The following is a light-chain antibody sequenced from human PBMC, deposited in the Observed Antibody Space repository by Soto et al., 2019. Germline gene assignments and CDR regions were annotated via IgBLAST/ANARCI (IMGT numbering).Light chain of an antibody. Sequence: ENVLTQSPGTLSLYPGERATLSCRASQIVSSDYIAWYQQKPGQAPRLLIYGASRRATGIPDRISGSGSGTDFSLTISRLEPEDFAVYYCQHYGGSPLYTFGPGTKLEIK. CDR3: QHYGGSPLYT. CDR2: GAS. V-gene: IGKV3-20*01. J-gene: IGKJ2*01. CDR1: QIVSSDY.